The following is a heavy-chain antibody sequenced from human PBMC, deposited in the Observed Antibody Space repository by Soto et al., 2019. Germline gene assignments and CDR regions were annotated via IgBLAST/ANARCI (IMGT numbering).Heavy chain of an antibody. J-gene: IGHJ4*02. Sequence: QVQLVESGGGVVQPGRSLRLSCAASGFTFSSYAMHWVRQAPGKGLEWVAVISYDGSNKYCADSVKGRFTISRDNSKNTLYLQMNSLRAEDTAVYYCARASNGWYYDYWGQGTLVTVSS. V-gene: IGHV3-30-3*01. D-gene: IGHD6-19*01. CDR2: ISYDGSNK. CDR1: GFTFSSYA. CDR3: ARASNGWYYDY.